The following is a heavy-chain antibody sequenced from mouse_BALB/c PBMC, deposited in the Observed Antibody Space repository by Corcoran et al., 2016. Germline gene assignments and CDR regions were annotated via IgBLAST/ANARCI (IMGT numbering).Heavy chain of an antibody. CDR1: GSTFTSYV. D-gene: IGHD1-3*01. CDR3: AKVAMDY. CDR2: INPYNDGT. V-gene: IGHV1S136*01. Sequence: EVQLQQSGPELVKPGASEKMSCKASGSTFTSYVMHWVKQKPGQGLEWIGYINPYNDGTKYNEKFKGKATLTSDKSSSTAYMELSSLTAEDSAVYYCAKVAMDYWGQGTSVTVSS. J-gene: IGHJ4*01.